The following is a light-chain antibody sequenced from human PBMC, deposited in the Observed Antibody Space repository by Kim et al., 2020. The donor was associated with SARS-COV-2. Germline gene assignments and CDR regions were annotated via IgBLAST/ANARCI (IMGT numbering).Light chain of an antibody. CDR1: SSDVGGYDY. V-gene: IGLV2-14*03. J-gene: IGLJ1*01. Sequence: QSALTQPASVFGSPGQSITISCTGTSSDVGGYDYVSWYQHHPGKAPKLMIYDVSKRPSGVSNRFSGSKSGNTASLTISGLQAEDEADYFCSSCTTSSTYVFGTGTKVTVL. CDR3: SSCTTSSTYV. CDR2: DVS.